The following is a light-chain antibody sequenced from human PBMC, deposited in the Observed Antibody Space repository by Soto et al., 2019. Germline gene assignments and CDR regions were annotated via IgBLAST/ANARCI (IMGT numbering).Light chain of an antibody. CDR3: QLRSDWPPPST. J-gene: IGKJ2*01. Sequence: IVLTTSPATLSLSPWTGATLSCRASQIVTSSLARYHQRPGQAPRLLIYDTFTWATGIPARFSAKGAGTDFTLTISRLEPEDSAVYFCQLRSDWPPPSTFGQRTKVE. CDR1: QIVTSS. V-gene: IGKV3-11*01. CDR2: DTF.